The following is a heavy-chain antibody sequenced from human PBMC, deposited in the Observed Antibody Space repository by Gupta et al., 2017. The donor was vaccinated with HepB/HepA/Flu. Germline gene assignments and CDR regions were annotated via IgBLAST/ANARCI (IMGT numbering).Heavy chain of an antibody. CDR2: INPNNHAP. V-gene: IGHV1-2*06. J-gene: IGHJ4*02. Sequence: QVHLVQSGAEVKKPGASMRLSCRASGYTFTKYYIHWIRQVPGQGPEWLGRINPNNHAPVYAPTFQGRVTRTADTSITPAYLDWSRLRIDDTSIYYWATIEGLIGTTWGQGALVTISS. D-gene: IGHD1-14*01. CDR1: GYTFTKYY. CDR3: ATIEGLIGTT.